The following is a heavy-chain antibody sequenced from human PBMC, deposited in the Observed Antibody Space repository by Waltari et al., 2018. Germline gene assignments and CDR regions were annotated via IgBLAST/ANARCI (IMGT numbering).Heavy chain of an antibody. J-gene: IGHJ4*02. Sequence: EGQLVGSGGGLVQAGGSLEPPCAGPGFTFWSVWHSWVRQAPGKGLEWVANIKQDGSEKYYVDSVKGRFTISRDNAKNSLYLQMNSLRAEDTAVYYCARVQSSGWYHYFDYWGQGTLVTVSS. V-gene: IGHV3-7*01. CDR1: GFTFWSVW. D-gene: IGHD6-19*01. CDR2: IKQDGSEK. CDR3: ARVQSSGWYHYFDY.